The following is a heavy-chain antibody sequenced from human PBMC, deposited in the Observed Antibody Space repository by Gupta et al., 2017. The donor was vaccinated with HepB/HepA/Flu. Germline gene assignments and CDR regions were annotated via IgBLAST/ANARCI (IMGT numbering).Heavy chain of an antibody. CDR2: INANGGGT. Sequence: EVQLLESGGGLVQPGGSLRLSCAASGFTFSDYAMHWVRQAPGKGLKWVSIINANGGGTLYADSVKGRFTISRDNSKNTLYLQMTRLRAEDTAVYYCAKTTGVNINWFDPWGQGSLVTVSP. J-gene: IGHJ5*02. CDR1: GFTFSDYA. D-gene: IGHD4-11*01. V-gene: IGHV3-23*01. CDR3: AKTTGVNINWFDP.